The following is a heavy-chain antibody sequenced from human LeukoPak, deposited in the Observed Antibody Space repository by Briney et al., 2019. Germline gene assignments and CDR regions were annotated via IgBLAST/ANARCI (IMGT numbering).Heavy chain of an antibody. J-gene: IGHJ4*02. CDR2: ISSSSSYI. CDR1: GFTFSSYS. D-gene: IGHD1/OR15-1a*01. V-gene: IGHV3-21*01. CDR3: ARDRNNMYYFDY. Sequence: GGSLRLSCAASGFTFSSYSMNWVRQAPGKGLEWVSSISSSSSYIYYADSVKGRFTISRDNAKNSLYLQMNSLRAEDTAVYYCARDRNNMYYFDYWGQGTLVTVSS.